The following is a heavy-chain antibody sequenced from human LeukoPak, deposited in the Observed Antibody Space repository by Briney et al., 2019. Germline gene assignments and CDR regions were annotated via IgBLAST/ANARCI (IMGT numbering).Heavy chain of an antibody. CDR1: GLTFDNFA. CDR3: ARGPLSGYEDY. CDR2: ISYDGTTK. J-gene: IGHJ4*02. Sequence: PGGSLRLSCAASGLTFDNFALHWVRQAPGKGLEWVALISYDGTTKFYADSVRGRFTVSRDNSENTLYLEMNSLRLEDTAVYYCARGPLSGYEDYWGQGILVAVSS. D-gene: IGHD5-12*01. V-gene: IGHV3-30-3*01.